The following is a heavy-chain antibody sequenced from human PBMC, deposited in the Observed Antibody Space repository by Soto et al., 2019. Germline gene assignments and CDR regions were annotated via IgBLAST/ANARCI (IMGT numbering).Heavy chain of an antibody. V-gene: IGHV4-34*01. D-gene: IGHD3-3*01. CDR2: INHSGST. CDR3: ARRPFWGGYYPYYYYYGMDV. CDR1: GGSFSGYY. J-gene: IGHJ6*02. Sequence: SETLSLTCAVSGGSFSGYYWSWICQPPRPGWEGIGGINHSGSTNYNPSRKSRVTISVDTSKNQFSLKLSSVTAADTAVYYCARRPFWGGYYPYYYYYGMDVWGQGTTVTVS.